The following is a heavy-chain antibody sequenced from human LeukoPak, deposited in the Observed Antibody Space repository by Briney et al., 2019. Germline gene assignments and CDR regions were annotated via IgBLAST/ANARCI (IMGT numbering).Heavy chain of an antibody. CDR2: ISYDGSNK. V-gene: IGHV3-30*04. D-gene: IGHD7-27*01. Sequence: PGGSLRLSCAASGFTFSSYAMHWVRQAPGKGLEWVAVISYDGSNKYYADSVKGRFTISRDNSKNTLYLQMNSLRAEDTAVYYCAKDRDWGSIFDYWGQGTLVTVSS. CDR3: AKDRDWGSIFDY. J-gene: IGHJ4*02. CDR1: GFTFSSYA.